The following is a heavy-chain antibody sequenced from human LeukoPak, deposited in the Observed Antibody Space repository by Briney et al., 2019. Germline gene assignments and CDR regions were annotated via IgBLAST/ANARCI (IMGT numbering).Heavy chain of an antibody. D-gene: IGHD2-8*01. J-gene: IGHJ4*02. V-gene: IGHV3-23*01. CDR3: AKRITVSAGYYLDS. CDR1: GFSFSSFA. Sequence: GGSLRLSCVGSGFSFSSFAMSWVRQAPGKGLEWVSTVSGGGAYTYYADSVKSRFTVSRDDSKSMHFLQMNSLRPEDTALYFCAKRITVSAGYYLDSWGQGTLVTVSS. CDR2: VSGGGAYT.